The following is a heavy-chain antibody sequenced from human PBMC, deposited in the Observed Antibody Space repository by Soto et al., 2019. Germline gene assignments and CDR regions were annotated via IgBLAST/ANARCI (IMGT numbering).Heavy chain of an antibody. CDR3: ASLSRFALDY. Sequence: EVQLVESGGGLVKPGGSLRLSCAASGFTFSSYTMNWVRQAPGKGLEWVSSISSSSYIYYTESVKGRFTISRDNAKNSLYLQMNSLRAEDTAVYYCASLSRFALDYWGQGTLVTVSS. V-gene: IGHV3-21*01. CDR1: GFTFSSYT. D-gene: IGHD3-10*01. J-gene: IGHJ4*01. CDR2: ISSSSYI.